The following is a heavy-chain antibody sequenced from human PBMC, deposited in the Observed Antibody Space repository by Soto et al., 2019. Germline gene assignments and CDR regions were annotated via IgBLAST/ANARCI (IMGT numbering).Heavy chain of an antibody. CDR2: ISSSGGVL. CDR1: GFIFTGYE. J-gene: IGHJ4*02. D-gene: IGHD3-22*01. V-gene: IGHV3-48*03. Sequence: GGSLRLSCVASGFIFTGYEFNWVRQAPGKGLEWVSYISSSGGVLDYADSVKGRFTISKDNAKNSLYLHMNNLRAEDTAVYYCAILNYYDSRGQVFDYWGPGTQVTVSS. CDR3: AILNYYDSRGQVFDY.